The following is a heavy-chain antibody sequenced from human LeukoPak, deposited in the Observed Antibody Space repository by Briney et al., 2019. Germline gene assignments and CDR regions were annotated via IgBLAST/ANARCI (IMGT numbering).Heavy chain of an antibody. J-gene: IGHJ6*03. CDR3: ARGIRAAAGIEYMDV. CDR1: GFTFSSHW. D-gene: IGHD6-13*01. V-gene: IGHV3-7*03. CDR2: IKEDGSET. Sequence: PGGSLRLSCTGSGFTFSSHWMSWVRQAPGRGLEWVANIKEDGSETYYLDSVKGRFTISRDNAKNSLYLQMNSLRSEDTAVYYCARGIRAAAGIEYMDVWGKGTTVTVSS.